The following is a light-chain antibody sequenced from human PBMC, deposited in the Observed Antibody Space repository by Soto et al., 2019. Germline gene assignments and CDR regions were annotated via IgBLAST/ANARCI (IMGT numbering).Light chain of an antibody. Sequence: DIQMTQSPSTLSASVGDRVTITCRASQSINNWLAWYQQKPGKAPKLLIYEASSLLSGVPSRFSGSGSGTEFTLTISSLQPDDFPDYYFQQYDSDSSTFGQGTKLYI. CDR3: QQYDSDSST. CDR1: QSINNW. CDR2: EAS. J-gene: IGKJ2*01. V-gene: IGKV1-5*03.